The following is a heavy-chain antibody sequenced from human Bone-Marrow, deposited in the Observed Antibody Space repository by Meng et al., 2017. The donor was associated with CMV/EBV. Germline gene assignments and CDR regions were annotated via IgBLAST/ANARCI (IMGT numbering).Heavy chain of an antibody. CDR3: ASLQRGSSWYLDY. CDR2: INHSGST. D-gene: IGHD6-13*01. CDR1: GGSFSGYY. Sequence: SETLSLTCAVYGGSFSGYYWSWIRQPPGKGLEWIGEINHSGSTNYNPSLKSRVTISVDTSKNQFSLKLSSVTAADTAVYYCASLQRGSSWYLDYWGQGNLVTVSS. J-gene: IGHJ4*02. V-gene: IGHV4-34*01.